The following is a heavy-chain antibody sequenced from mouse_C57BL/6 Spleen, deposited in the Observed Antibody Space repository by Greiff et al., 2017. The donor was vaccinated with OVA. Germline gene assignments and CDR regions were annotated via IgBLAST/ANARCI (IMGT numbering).Heavy chain of an antibody. D-gene: IGHD1-1*01. CDR1: GYTFTDYE. Sequence: QVQLKESGAELVRPGASVTLSCKASGYTFTDYEMHWVKQTPVHGLEWIGAIDPETGGTAYNQKFKGKAILTADKSSRTAFMELRSLTSEDSAVYYCTRPNALGTTVVDYFDFWGQGTTLTVSS. CDR3: TRPNALGTTVVDYFDF. V-gene: IGHV1-15*01. CDR2: IDPETGGT. J-gene: IGHJ2*01.